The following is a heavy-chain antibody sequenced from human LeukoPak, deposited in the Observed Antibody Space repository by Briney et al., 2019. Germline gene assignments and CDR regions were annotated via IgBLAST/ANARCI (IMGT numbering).Heavy chain of an antibody. V-gene: IGHV4-59*08. CDR1: GASISSYY. CDR3: ARLGQPNAFDI. Sequence: SETLSLTCTVSGASISSYYWIWIRQPPGKGLECIGYFHYSGSTNYNPSLKSRVTISVDTSRKQFSLKLNSVTAADTAVYYCARLGQPNAFDIWGQGTMDTVSS. CDR2: FHYSGST. D-gene: IGHD3-16*01. J-gene: IGHJ3*02.